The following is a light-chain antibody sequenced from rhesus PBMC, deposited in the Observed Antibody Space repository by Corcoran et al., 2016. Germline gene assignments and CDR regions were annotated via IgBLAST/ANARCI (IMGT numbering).Light chain of an antibody. Sequence: EIVMTQSPATLSLSPGERATLSCRASQSVSSSLAWYQQKPGQAPRLLIYGASSRATGIPDRFSGSGSGTEFTLTIRRVEPEEVAIYYCLQHSNWPRTFGQGTKVEIK. J-gene: IGKJ1*01. CDR2: GAS. CDR1: QSVSSS. CDR3: LQHSNWPRT. V-gene: IGKV3-24*01.